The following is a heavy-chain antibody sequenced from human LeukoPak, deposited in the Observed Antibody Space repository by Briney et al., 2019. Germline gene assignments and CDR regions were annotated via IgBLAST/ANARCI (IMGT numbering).Heavy chain of an antibody. D-gene: IGHD2-15*01. CDR2: ISSSSSYL. CDR1: GFTFSSYS. V-gene: IGHV3-21*01. J-gene: IGHJ6*03. Sequence: GGSLRLSCAASGFTFSSYSMNWVRQAPGKGLEWVSSISSSSSYLSYADSVKGRFTISRDNAKNSLYLKMNSMRAEDTAVYYCARDALGYRSGGSCYSPTYYYMDVWGKGTTVTVSS. CDR3: ARDALGYRSGGSCYSPTYYYMDV.